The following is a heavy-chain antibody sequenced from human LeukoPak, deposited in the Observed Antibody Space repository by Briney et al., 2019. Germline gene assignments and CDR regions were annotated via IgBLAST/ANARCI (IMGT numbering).Heavy chain of an antibody. CDR3: ARPLQSGSFSGFDY. J-gene: IGHJ4*02. V-gene: IGHV5-51*01. D-gene: IGHD1-26*01. CDR2: IYPGDSDT. CDR1: GYSFTTYW. Sequence: GESLKISCKASGYSFTTYWIAWVRQMPGKGLEWMGIIYPGDSDTRYSPSFQGQVTISADKSISTAYLQWSTLKASDTAIYYCARPLQSGSFSGFDYWGQGTLVTVSS.